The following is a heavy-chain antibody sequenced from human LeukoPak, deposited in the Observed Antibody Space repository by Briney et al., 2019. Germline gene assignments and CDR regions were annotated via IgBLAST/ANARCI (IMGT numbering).Heavy chain of an antibody. CDR3: AKSSSSWYYFDY. V-gene: IGHV3-30*18. Sequence: GRSLRLSCAASGFTFSSYGMHWVRQAPGKGLGWVAVISYDGSNKYYADSVKGRFTISRDNSKNTLYLQMNSLRAEDTAVYYCAKSSSSWYYFDYWGQGTLVTVSS. CDR1: GFTFSSYG. J-gene: IGHJ4*02. CDR2: ISYDGSNK. D-gene: IGHD6-13*01.